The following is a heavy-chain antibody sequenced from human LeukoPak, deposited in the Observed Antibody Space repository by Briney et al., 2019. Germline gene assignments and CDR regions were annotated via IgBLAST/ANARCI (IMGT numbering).Heavy chain of an antibody. J-gene: IGHJ4*02. Sequence: GGSLRLSCAASGFTFSSFAMSWVRQAPGRGLEWVSTVSGGGARTYYADSVKGRFAVSRDNSKNTLYLQFNSLSAEDTAVYYCARDLWMATTWDSNDYWGQGTLVTVSS. CDR3: ARDLWMATTWDSNDY. CDR1: GFTFSSFA. V-gene: IGHV3-23*01. D-gene: IGHD5-24*01. CDR2: VSGGGART.